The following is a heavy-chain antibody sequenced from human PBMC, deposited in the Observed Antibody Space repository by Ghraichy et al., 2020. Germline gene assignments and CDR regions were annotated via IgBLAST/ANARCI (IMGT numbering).Heavy chain of an antibody. CDR1: GGSISSGGYS. CDR2: IYHSGST. CDR3: ARYSSSYWFDP. J-gene: IGHJ5*02. D-gene: IGHD6-6*01. Sequence: SETLSLTCAVSGGSISSGGYSWSWIRQPPGKGLEWIGYIYHSGSTYYNPSLKSRVTISVDRSKNQFSLKLSSVTAADTAVYYCARYSSSYWFDPWGQGTLVTVSS. V-gene: IGHV4-30-2*01.